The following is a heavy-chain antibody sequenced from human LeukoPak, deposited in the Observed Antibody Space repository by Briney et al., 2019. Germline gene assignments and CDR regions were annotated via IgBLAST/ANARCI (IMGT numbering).Heavy chain of an antibody. Sequence: GESLKISCKGSGYSFTSYWIGWVRQMPGKGLEWMGIIYPGDSDTRYSPSFQGQVTISADKSISTAYLQWSSLKASDTAMYYCAISDYYDSSGYNPAFGYFDLWGRGTLVTVSS. CDR1: GYSFTSYW. CDR3: AISDYYDSSGYNPAFGYFDL. CDR2: IYPGDSDT. J-gene: IGHJ2*01. V-gene: IGHV5-51*01. D-gene: IGHD3-22*01.